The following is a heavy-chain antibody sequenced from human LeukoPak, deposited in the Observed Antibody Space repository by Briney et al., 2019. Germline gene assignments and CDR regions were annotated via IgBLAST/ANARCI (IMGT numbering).Heavy chain of an antibody. CDR3: ARDPGDTGYFDY. V-gene: IGHV3-30-3*01. CDR1: GFTFSSYA. Sequence: GGSLRLSCAASGFTFSSYAMHWVRQAPGKGLEWVAVISYDGSNKYYADSVKGRFTISRDNSKNTLYLQMNSLRAEDTAVYYCARDPGDTGYFDYWGQGTLVTVSS. D-gene: IGHD3-9*01. CDR2: ISYDGSNK. J-gene: IGHJ4*02.